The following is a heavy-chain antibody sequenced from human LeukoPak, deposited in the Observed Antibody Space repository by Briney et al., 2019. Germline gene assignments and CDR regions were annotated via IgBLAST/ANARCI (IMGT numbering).Heavy chain of an antibody. CDR1: GFNFDNFA. CDR3: ARPSPPGDGYNPPDH. CDR2: ISHDGSTK. Sequence: GGSLRLSCVDFGFNFDNFAMHWVRQPLGKGLEWVAVISHDGSTKYYADSMKGRITISRDNSKNTLFLQTNNLRSEDTAVYFCARPSPPGDGYNPPDHWGQGTLVTVSS. J-gene: IGHJ4*02. D-gene: IGHD5-24*01. V-gene: IGHV3-30*04.